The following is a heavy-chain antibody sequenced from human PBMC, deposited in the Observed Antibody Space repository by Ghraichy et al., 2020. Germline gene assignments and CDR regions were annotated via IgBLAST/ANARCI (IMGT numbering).Heavy chain of an antibody. CDR3: ARDLFSLHYYYDSSGTWDY. J-gene: IGHJ4*02. V-gene: IGHV3-7*01. CDR1: GFTFSSYW. D-gene: IGHD3-22*01. CDR2: IKQDGSEK. Sequence: GSLRLSCAASGFTFSSYWMSWVRQAPGKGLAWVANIKQDGSEKYYVDSVKGRFTISRDNAKNSLYLQMNSLRAEDTAVYYCARDLFSLHYYYDSSGTWDYWGQGTLVTVSS.